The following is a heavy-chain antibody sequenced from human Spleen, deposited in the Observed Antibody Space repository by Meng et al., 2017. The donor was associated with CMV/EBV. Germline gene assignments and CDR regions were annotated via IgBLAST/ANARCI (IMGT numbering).Heavy chain of an antibody. Sequence: SRYTFSNYWRHWVRQAPGKGLVWVSRIDSDGSNTSYADSVKGRFTISRDNAKNTLFLQMNSLRAEDTAVYYCARSGKGNWNYWYFDLWGRGTLVTVSS. CDR1: RYTFSNYW. CDR3: ARSGKGNWNYWYFDL. J-gene: IGHJ2*01. D-gene: IGHD1-20*01. CDR2: IDSDGSNT. V-gene: IGHV3-74*01.